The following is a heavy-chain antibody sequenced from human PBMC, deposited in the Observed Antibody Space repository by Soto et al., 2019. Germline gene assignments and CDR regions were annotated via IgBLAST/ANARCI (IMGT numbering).Heavy chain of an antibody. CDR1: GGSISSSSYY. CDR3: ARNGDCSSSRCNVGWFDP. J-gene: IGHJ5*02. D-gene: IGHD2-2*01. V-gene: IGHV4-39*07. Sequence: SETLSLTCTVSGGSISSSSYYWGWIRQPPGKGLEWIGSIYYSGSTYYNPSLKSRVTISVDKSKNDFSLKPTSVTAADTAVYYCARNGDCSSSRCNVGWFDPWGRGTLVT. CDR2: IYYSGST.